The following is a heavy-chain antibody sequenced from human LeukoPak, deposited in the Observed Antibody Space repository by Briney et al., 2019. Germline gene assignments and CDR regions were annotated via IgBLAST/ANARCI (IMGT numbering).Heavy chain of an antibody. CDR2: ISSSSSYI. CDR1: GFTFSSYS. V-gene: IGHV3-21*01. Sequence: GGSLRLSCAASGFTFSSYSMNWVRQAPGEGLEWVSSISSSSSYIYYADSVKGRFTISRDDAKNSLYLQMNSLRAEDTAVYYCASTFPSVVPAAGDDAFDIWGQGTMVTVSS. CDR3: ASTFPSVVPAAGDDAFDI. J-gene: IGHJ3*02. D-gene: IGHD2-2*01.